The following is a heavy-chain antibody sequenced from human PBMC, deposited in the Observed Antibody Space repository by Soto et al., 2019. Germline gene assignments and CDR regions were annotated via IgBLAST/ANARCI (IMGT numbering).Heavy chain of an antibody. V-gene: IGHV3-11*01. J-gene: IGHJ4*02. CDR1: GFTFSDHY. D-gene: IGHD6-25*01. CDR3: SRDPRLADY. Sequence: PGGSLRLSCAASGFTFSDHYMTWIRQASGKGPEWLSYISGGGDIISYADSVKGRFIISRDNAKRSLYLQMNSLTVEDTAVYYCSRDPRLADYWGQGTLVTVSS. CDR2: ISGGGDII.